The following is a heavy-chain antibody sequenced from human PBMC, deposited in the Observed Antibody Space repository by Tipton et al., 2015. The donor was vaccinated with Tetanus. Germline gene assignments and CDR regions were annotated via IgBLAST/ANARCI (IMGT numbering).Heavy chain of an antibody. CDR1: GGSISSSVYY. CDR2: IYYSGST. D-gene: IGHD2-21*02. Sequence: TLSLTCTVSGGSISSSVYYWGWIRQPPGKGLEWIGSIYYSGSTYYNPSLKTRVTISVDTSKNQFSLKLTSVTAADTAVYFCARLDCGGDCYAPDFDYWGQGTLVTVSS. V-gene: IGHV4-39*01. J-gene: IGHJ4*02. CDR3: ARLDCGGDCYAPDFDY.